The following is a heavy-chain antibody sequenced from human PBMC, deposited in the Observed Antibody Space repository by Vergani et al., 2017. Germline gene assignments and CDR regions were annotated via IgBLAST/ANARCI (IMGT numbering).Heavy chain of an antibody. J-gene: IGHJ4*02. D-gene: IGHD3-16*01. CDR1: GFTFGDYA. Sequence: EVQLVESGGGLVQPGRSLRLSCTASGFTFGDYAMSWFRQAPGKGLEWVGFIRSKAYGGTTEYAASVTGRFTISRDDSKSIAYLQMNSLKTEDTAVYYCAKSLRKTYDYVWGSSDYWGQGTLVTVSS. V-gene: IGHV3-49*03. CDR2: IRSKAYGGTT. CDR3: AKSLRKTYDYVWGSSDY.